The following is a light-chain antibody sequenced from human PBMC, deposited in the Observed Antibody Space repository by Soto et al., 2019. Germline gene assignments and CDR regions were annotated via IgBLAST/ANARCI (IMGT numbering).Light chain of an antibody. CDR1: QDIKNY. CDR2: DAF. CDR3: QQYDSLPPP. V-gene: IGKV1-33*01. J-gene: IGKJ4*01. Sequence: DIQMTQSPSSLSAFVGDSITITCQARQDIKNYLNWYQHEPGKAPKLLIYDAFKSDTGVPSRFSGSGSGTDFTFTINNLQPEDIATYFCQQYDSLPPPFGGGTRV.